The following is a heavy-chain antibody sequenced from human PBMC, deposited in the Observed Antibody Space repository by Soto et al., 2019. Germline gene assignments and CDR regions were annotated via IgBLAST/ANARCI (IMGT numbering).Heavy chain of an antibody. D-gene: IGHD6-13*01. CDR3: ARESGSSWYGVYFDY. J-gene: IGHJ4*02. V-gene: IGHV4-31*03. CDR1: GFSISSGGYY. CDR2: TYYSGST. Sequence: PAETLSLTCTVSGFSISSGGYYWSWLRQHPGKGLEWIVYTYYSGSTYYNPSLKSRVTISVDTSKTQFSLKLSSVTAADTAVYYCARESGSSWYGVYFDYWGQGTLVTVSS.